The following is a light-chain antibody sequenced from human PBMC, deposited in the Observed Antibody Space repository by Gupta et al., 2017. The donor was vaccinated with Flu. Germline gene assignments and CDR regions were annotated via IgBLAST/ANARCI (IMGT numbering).Light chain of an antibody. CDR2: DAS. J-gene: IGKJ5*01. Sequence: EIVLTQSPATLSLSPGERATLSCGASQSVSSSYLAWYQQKPALAPRLLIYDASIRATGIPDRFSGSGSGTDFTLTISRLEPEDFAVYYCQQDCSSPITFGQGTRVEIK. CDR3: QQDCSSPIT. CDR1: QSVSSSY. V-gene: IGKV3D-20*01.